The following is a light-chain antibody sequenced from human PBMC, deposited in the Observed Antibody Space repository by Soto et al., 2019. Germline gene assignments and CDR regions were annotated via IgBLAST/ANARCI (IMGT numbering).Light chain of an antibody. CDR1: QSVSSSY. V-gene: IGKV3-20*01. CDR2: GAS. CDR3: QQSFT. J-gene: IGKJ3*01. Sequence: EIVLTQSPGTLSLSPGERATLSCRASQSVSSSYLAWYQQKPGQAPRLLIYGASSRATGIPDRFSGSGSGTDFTLTISRLEPADFAVYFCQQSFTFGPGTKVDVK.